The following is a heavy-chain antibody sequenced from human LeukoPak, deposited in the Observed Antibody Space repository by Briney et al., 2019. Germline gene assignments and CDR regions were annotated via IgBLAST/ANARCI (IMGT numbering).Heavy chain of an antibody. CDR2: INTNTGNP. Sequence: ASVKVSCKASGYTFTSYAMNWVRQAPGQGLEWMGWINTNTGNPTYAQGFTGRFVFSLDTSVSTAYLQISSLKAEDTAVYYCARGGRRNTMVRGVIITDDYWGQGTLVTVSS. V-gene: IGHV7-4-1*02. CDR3: ARGGRRNTMVRGVIITDDY. J-gene: IGHJ4*02. CDR1: GYTFTSYA. D-gene: IGHD3-10*01.